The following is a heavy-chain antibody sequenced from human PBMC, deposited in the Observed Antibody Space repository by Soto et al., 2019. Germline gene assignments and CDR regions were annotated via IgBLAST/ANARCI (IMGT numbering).Heavy chain of an antibody. D-gene: IGHD6-19*01. CDR1: GGSFSGYY. Sequence: SETLSLTCAVYGGSFSGYYWSWIRQPPGKGLEWIGEINHSGSTNYNPSLKSRVTISVDTSKNQFSLKLSSVTAADTAVYYCERSSGLLGWFDPWGQGTLVTVSS. CDR3: ERSSGLLGWFDP. J-gene: IGHJ5*02. CDR2: INHSGST. V-gene: IGHV4-34*01.